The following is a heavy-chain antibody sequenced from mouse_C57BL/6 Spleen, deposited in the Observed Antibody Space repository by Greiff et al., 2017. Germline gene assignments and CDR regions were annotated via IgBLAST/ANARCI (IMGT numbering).Heavy chain of an antibody. D-gene: IGHD1-1*01. CDR2: ISYDGSN. CDR1: GYSITSGYY. J-gene: IGHJ2*01. CDR3: ASGTVVATWDYFDY. V-gene: IGHV3-6*01. Sequence: VQLKQSGPGLVKPSQSLSLTCSVTGYSITSGYYWNWIRQFPGNKLEWMGYISYDGSNNYNPSLKNRISITRDTSKNQFFLKLNSVTTEDTATYYGASGTVVATWDYFDYWGQGTTLTVSA.